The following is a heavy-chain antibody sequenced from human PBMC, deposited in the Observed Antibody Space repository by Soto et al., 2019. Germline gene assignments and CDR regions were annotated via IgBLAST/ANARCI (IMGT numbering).Heavy chain of an antibody. CDR3: ARAVAAAGTSWFDP. D-gene: IGHD6-13*01. CDR1: GFTFRSYS. CDR2: ISSSSSYI. J-gene: IGHJ5*02. V-gene: IGHV3-21*01. Sequence: LRLSCAASGFTFRSYSMNWVRQAPGKGLEWVSSISSSSSYIYYADSVRGRFTISRDNAKNSLYLQMNSLRAEDTAVYYCARAVAAAGTSWFDPWGQGTLVTVSS.